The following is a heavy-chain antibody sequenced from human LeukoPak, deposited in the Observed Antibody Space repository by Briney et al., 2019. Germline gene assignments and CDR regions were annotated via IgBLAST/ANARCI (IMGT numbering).Heavy chain of an antibody. CDR2: ISWNSGSI. CDR1: GFTFDDYA. CDR3: TRGGSGGNWFDP. J-gene: IGHJ5*02. V-gene: IGHV3-9*01. Sequence: PGRSLRLSCAASGFTFDDYAMHWVRHAPGKGLEWVSGISWNSGSIGYADSVKGRFTISRDNAKNTLYLQMNSLRAEDTAVYYCTRGGSGGNWFDPWGQGILVTVSS. D-gene: IGHD2-15*01.